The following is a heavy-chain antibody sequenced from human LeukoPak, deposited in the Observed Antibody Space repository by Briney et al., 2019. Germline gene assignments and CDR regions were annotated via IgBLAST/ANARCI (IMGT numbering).Heavy chain of an antibody. V-gene: IGHV3-7*03. D-gene: IGHD1-26*01. CDR3: AIDLSSGMSAFDI. CDR2: IKQDGSEK. Sequence: SGGSLRLSCAASGFTFSSYWRSWVRQAPGKGLEWVANIKQDGSEKYYVDSAKGRFTISRDNAKNSLYLQMNSLRAEDTAVYYCAIDLSSGMSAFDIWGQGTMVTVSS. CDR1: GFTFSSYW. J-gene: IGHJ3*02.